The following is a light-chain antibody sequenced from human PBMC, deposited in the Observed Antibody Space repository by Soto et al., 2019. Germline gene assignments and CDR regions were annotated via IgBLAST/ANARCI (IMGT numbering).Light chain of an antibody. CDR2: ENN. J-gene: IGLJ1*01. Sequence: QSVLTQPPSVSEAPGQRVTISCTGSSSNIGAGYEAHWYQQVPGTAPKLLIYENNNRPSGVPYRFSGSKSGTSASLAITGLQADDEDEYYCQSYDSSLSGYVFGTGTKVTVL. CDR1: SSNIGAGYE. V-gene: IGLV1-40*01. CDR3: QSYDSSLSGYV.